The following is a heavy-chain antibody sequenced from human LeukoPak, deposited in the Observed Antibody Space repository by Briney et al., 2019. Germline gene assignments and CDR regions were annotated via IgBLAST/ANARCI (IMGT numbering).Heavy chain of an antibody. D-gene: IGHD3-3*01. J-gene: IGHJ4*02. CDR3: ARATSYYDFWSGYSGCFDY. Sequence: SETLSLTCTVSGGSISSYYWSWIRQPPGKGLEWIGYIYYSGSNNYNPSLKSRVTISVDTSKNQLSLKLSSVTAADTAVYYCARATSYYDFWSGYSGCFDYWGQGTLVTVSS. V-gene: IGHV4-59*01. CDR1: GGSISSYY. CDR2: IYYSGSN.